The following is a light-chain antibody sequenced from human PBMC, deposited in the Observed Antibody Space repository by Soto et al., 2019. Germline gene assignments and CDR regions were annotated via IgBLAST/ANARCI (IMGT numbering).Light chain of an antibody. J-gene: IGKJ1*01. Sequence: EIVLTQSPATLSVSPGERATLSCRASQSVSGDLAWYQQKPGQAPRLLIYGASTRATGIPARFSGSGSGTEFTLTISSLQSEDFAVYYCQQYNNWPPITFGQGTKVDIK. V-gene: IGKV3-15*01. CDR1: QSVSGD. CDR2: GAS. CDR3: QQYNNWPPIT.